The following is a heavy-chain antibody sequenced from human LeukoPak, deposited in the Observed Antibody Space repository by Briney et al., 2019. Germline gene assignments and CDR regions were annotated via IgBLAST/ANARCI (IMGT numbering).Heavy chain of an antibody. CDR3: ACGIDYYDSSGYYFENFQY. CDR2: ISGSGHTT. Sequence: GGSLRLSCAASGFTFGSYAISWVRQAPGKGLEWVSGISGSGHTTYYMDSVKGRFTISRANSKKTMYVQMNSLRAEDLGVYFCACGIDYYDSSGYYFENFQYWGQGTLVTVSS. D-gene: IGHD3-22*01. CDR1: GFTFGSYA. V-gene: IGHV3-23*01. J-gene: IGHJ1*01.